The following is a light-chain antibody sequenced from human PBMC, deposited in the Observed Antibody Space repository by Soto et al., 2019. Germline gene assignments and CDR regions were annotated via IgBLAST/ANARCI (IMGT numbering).Light chain of an antibody. CDR1: QSVSSN. Sequence: EIVMTQSPATLSASPGERATLSCRASQSVSSNLAWYQQKPGQAPSLLIYGAFTRATGIPARFSGSGSGTEFTLTISSLQSEDFAVYYCQQYNNWPPWTFGQGTRVEIK. J-gene: IGKJ1*01. V-gene: IGKV3-15*01. CDR3: QQYNNWPPWT. CDR2: GAF.